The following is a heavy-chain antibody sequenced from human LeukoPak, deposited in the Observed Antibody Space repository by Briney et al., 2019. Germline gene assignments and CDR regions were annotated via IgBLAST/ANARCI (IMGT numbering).Heavy chain of an antibody. CDR2: IYPGDSDT. V-gene: IGHV5-51*01. J-gene: IGHJ4*02. CDR3: ATTQRWLSQGGFDY. CDR1: GYSFTSYW. D-gene: IGHD5-24*01. Sequence: GESLMISCKGSGYSFTSYWIGWVRQLPGKGLEWMGIIYPGDSDTRYSPSFQGQVTISADKSISTAYLLWSSLKASDTAMYYCATTQRWLSQGGFDYWGQGTLVTVSS.